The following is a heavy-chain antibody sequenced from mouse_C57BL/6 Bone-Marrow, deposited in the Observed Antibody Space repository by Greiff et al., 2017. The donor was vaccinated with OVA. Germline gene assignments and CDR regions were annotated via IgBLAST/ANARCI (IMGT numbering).Heavy chain of an antibody. CDR3: ARSRNCGYFDV. CDR1: EYEFPSHD. Sequence: EVKLVESGGGLVQPGESLKLSCESNEYEFPSHDMSWVRKTPEKRLELVAAINSDGGSTYYPDTMERRFIISRDNAKKTLYLEMSSLRAEDTAVYYCARSRNCGYFDVWGTGTTVTVSS. D-gene: IGHD3-3*01. J-gene: IGHJ1*03. CDR2: INSDGGST. V-gene: IGHV5-2*01.